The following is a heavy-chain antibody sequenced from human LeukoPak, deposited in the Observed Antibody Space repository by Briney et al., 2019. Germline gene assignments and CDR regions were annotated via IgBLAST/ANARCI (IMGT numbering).Heavy chain of an antibody. V-gene: IGHV3-30*02. CDR3: AKEGSCRLRDWYFDL. CDR2: IWYDGSNK. CDR1: GFTFSSYG. J-gene: IGHJ2*01. D-gene: IGHD3-10*01. Sequence: GGSLRLSCAASGFTFSSYGMHWVRQAPGKGLEWVAVIWYDGSNKYYADSVKGRFTISRDNSKNTLYLQMNSLRPEDTAVYYCAKEGSCRLRDWYFDLWGRGTLVTVSS.